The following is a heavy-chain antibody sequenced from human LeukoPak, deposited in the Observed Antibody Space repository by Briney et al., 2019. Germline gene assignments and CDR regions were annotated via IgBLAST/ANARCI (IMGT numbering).Heavy chain of an antibody. CDR1: GFTFSSYA. Sequence: PGGSLRLSCAASGFTFSSYAMSWVRQAPGKGLEWVSAISDSGGSTYYADSVKGRFTISRDNSKNTLYLQMNSLRAEDTAVYYCAKGGGYSGYDPTKGVDSFDYWGQGTLVTVSS. CDR3: AKGGGYSGYDPTKGVDSFDY. J-gene: IGHJ4*02. CDR2: ISDSGGST. V-gene: IGHV3-23*01. D-gene: IGHD5-12*01.